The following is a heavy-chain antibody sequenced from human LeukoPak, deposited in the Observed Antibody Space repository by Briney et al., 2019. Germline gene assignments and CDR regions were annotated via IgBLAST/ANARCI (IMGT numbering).Heavy chain of an antibody. CDR2: ISSSSSTI. Sequence: GGSLRLSCAASGFTFSSYWMNWVRQAPGKGLEWVSYISSSSSTIYYADSVKGRFTISRDNAKNSLYLQMNSLRAEDTAVYYCARDQRVGATPDAFDIWGQGTMVTVSS. CDR3: ARDQRVGATPDAFDI. D-gene: IGHD1-26*01. V-gene: IGHV3-48*01. CDR1: GFTFSSYW. J-gene: IGHJ3*02.